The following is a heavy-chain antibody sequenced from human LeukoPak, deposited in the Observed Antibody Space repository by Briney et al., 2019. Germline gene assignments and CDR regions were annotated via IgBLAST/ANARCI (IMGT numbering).Heavy chain of an antibody. D-gene: IGHD5-12*01. CDR3: AKENRVGGSPVWFAP. CDR2: ISGSGGST. Sequence: PGGSLRLSCAASGFTFRSYAMRWVRQAPGKGLEWVSAISGSGGSTYYADSVKGRFTISRDNSKNTLYLQMNSLRAEDTAVYYCAKENRVGGSPVWFAPWGQGALVTVSS. V-gene: IGHV3-23*01. J-gene: IGHJ5*02. CDR1: GFTFRSYA.